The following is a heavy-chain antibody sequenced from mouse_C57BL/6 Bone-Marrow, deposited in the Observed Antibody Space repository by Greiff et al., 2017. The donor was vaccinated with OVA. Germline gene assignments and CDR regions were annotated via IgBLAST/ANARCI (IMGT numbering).Heavy chain of an antibody. J-gene: IGHJ4*01. D-gene: IGHD2-1*01. CDR2: IDPENGDT. CDR3: TTIYYDNYYYAMDY. V-gene: IGHV14-4*01. CDR1: GFNIKDDY. Sequence: VQLKQSGAELVRPGASVKLSCTASGFNIKDDYMHWVKQRPEQGLEWIGWIDPENGDTEYASKFQGKATITADTSSNTAYLQLSSLTSEDTAVYYCTTIYYDNYYYAMDYWGQGTSVTVSS.